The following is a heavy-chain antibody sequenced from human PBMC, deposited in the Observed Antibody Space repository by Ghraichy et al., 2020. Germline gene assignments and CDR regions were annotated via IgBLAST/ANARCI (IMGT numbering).Heavy chain of an antibody. V-gene: IGHV3-48*03. Sequence: GESLNISCAASGFTFSSYEMNWVRQAPGKGLEWVSYISSSGSTIYYADSVKGRFTISRDNAKNSLYLQMNSLRAEDTAVYYCARDRRYYDSSGYYSDAFDIWGQGTMVTVSS. CDR3: ARDRRYYDSSGYYSDAFDI. CDR1: GFTFSSYE. CDR2: ISSSGSTI. D-gene: IGHD3-22*01. J-gene: IGHJ3*02.